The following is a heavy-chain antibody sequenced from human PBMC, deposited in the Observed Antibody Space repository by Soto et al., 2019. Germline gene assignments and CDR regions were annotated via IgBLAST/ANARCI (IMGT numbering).Heavy chain of an antibody. V-gene: IGHV3-33*01. CDR3: ARDLNSDSTGTDS. CDR1: GCTCGSYA. D-gene: IGHD3-22*01. Sequence: GGSLRLSCAAAGCTCGSYAMHWVRQAPGKGLEWVAVIWYDGSNKYYADSVKGRFTISRDNSKNTLYLQMNSLRAEDTAVYYCARDLNSDSTGTDSRGQRNLVPVSS. CDR2: IWYDGSNK. J-gene: IGHJ5*01.